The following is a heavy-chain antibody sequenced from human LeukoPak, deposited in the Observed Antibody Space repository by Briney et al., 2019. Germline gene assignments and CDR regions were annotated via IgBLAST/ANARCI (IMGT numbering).Heavy chain of an antibody. V-gene: IGHV6-1*01. CDR2: TYYRSTWYN. CDR1: GDSFSSNSVT. J-gene: IGHJ5*02. Sequence: QTLSLTCAISGDSFSSNSVTWNWIRQSPSSGLEWLGRTYYRSTWYNDYAVSVRGRITVNPDTSKNQFSLHLNSVTPEDTAVYYCARGLTQYDCFDPWGQGILVTVSS. CDR3: ARGLTQYDCFDP. D-gene: IGHD2-2*01.